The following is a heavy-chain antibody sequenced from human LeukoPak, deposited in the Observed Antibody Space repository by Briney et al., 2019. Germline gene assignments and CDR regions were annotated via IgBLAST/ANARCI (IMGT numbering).Heavy chain of an antibody. CDR3: AKRGVVTRVILVGFHKEAYYFDS. J-gene: IGHJ4*02. Sequence: PGGSLRLSCTVSGFTLSNYGMSWVRQAPGKGLEWVAGISDSGGRTKYADSVKGRFTISRDNPKNTLYLQMNSLRADDTAVYFCAKRGVVTRVILVGFHKEAYYFDSWGQGALVTVSS. CDR1: GFTLSNYG. V-gene: IGHV3-23*01. CDR2: ISDSGGRT. D-gene: IGHD3-22*01.